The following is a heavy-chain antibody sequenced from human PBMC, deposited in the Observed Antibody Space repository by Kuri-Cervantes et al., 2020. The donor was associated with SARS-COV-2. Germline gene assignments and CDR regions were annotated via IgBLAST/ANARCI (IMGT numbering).Heavy chain of an antibody. CDR1: GFTFSSYA. J-gene: IGHJ6*02. CDR2: ISYDGSNK. CDR3: ASRFWSGYYQPYYYCGMDV. D-gene: IGHD3-3*01. Sequence: LSLTCAASGFTFSSYAMHWVRQAPGKGLEWVAVISYDGSNKYYADSVKGRFTISRDNSKNTLYLQMNSLRAEDTAVYYCASRFWSGYYQPYYYCGMDVWGQGTTVTVSS. V-gene: IGHV3-30-3*01.